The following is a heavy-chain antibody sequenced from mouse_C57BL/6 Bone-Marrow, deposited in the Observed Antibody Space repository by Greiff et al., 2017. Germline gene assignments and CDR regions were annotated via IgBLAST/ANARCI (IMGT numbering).Heavy chain of an antibody. CDR2: ISSGGDYI. D-gene: IGHD1-1*01. V-gene: IGHV5-9-1*02. CDR3: TRVYYYPFDY. CDR1: GFTFSSYA. Sequence: EVQRVESGEGLVKPGGSLKLSCAASGFTFSSYAMSWVRQTPEKRLEWVAYISSGGDYIYYADTMKGRFTISRDNARNTLYLQMSSLKSEDTAMYYCTRVYYYPFDYWGQGTTLTVSS. J-gene: IGHJ2*01.